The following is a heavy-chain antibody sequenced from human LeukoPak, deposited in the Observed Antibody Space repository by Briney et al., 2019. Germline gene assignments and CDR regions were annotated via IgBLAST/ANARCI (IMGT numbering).Heavy chain of an antibody. CDR1: GFTFRKHG. V-gene: IGHV3-30*02. Sequence: GGSLRLSCAASGFTFRKHGMHWVRQAPGKGPEWVAFIRNDGRDKYYADSVKGRFTISRDDSKNTVYPQMNSLRAADMAVYHCARDRDWASDYWGQGTLVTVSS. D-gene: IGHD3/OR15-3a*01. CDR3: ARDRDWASDY. J-gene: IGHJ4*02. CDR2: IRNDGRDK.